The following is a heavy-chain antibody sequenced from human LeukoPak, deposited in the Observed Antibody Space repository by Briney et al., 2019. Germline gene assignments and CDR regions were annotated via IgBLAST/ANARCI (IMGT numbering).Heavy chain of an antibody. V-gene: IGHV3-23*01. Sequence: GGSLRLSCVASGFTFNNYAMCWVRQAPGKGLEWVSAIIRSGGSTYYADSVKGRFTISRDNSKNTLYLQMNSLRAEDTAVYYCARAVAGHEGLDYWGQGTLVTVSS. CDR2: IIRSGGST. D-gene: IGHD6-19*01. J-gene: IGHJ4*02. CDR1: GFTFNNYA. CDR3: ARAVAGHEGLDY.